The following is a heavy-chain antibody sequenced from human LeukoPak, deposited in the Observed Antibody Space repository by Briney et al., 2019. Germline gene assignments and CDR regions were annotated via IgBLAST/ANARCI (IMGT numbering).Heavy chain of an antibody. V-gene: IGHV3-21*01. CDR3: ARAVDNYYSYNMDV. D-gene: IGHD2-2*01. CDR1: GFTFSSHS. Sequence: PGGSLRLSCAGSGFTFSSHSMNWVRQAPGKGLEWVSSISTSSSYIYYADSVKGRLTISRDNARNSLYLQSNSLRAEDTAVYYCARAVDNYYSYNMDVWGKGTAVTVSS. CDR2: ISTSSSYI. J-gene: IGHJ6*03.